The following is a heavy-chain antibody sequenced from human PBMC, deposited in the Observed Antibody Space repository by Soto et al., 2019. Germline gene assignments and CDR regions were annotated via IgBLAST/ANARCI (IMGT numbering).Heavy chain of an antibody. D-gene: IGHD4-4*01. J-gene: IGHJ5*02. V-gene: IGHV4-30-4*01. CDR1: GGSISSGDYY. CDR2: IYYSGST. CDR3: ARGNGWDFSKWFDP. Sequence: QVQLQESGLGLVKPSQTLSLTCTVSGGSISSGDYYWSWIRQPPGKGLEWIGYIYYSGSTYYNPSLTRRVTISVDTPTIQFSLNLSAVTAADTAVYYCARGNGWDFSKWFDPWGQGTLVTVSS.